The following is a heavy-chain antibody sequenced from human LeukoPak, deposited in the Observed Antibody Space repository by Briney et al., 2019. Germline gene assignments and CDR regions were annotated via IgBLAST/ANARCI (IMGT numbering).Heavy chain of an antibody. Sequence: GGSLGLSCAASGFTFSSYEMNWVRQAPGKGLEWVSHISSSGSTIYYADSVKGRFTISRDNAKNSLYLQMNSLRAEDTAVYYCARGYRAFVVVPAASGWFDPWGQGTLVTVSS. CDR3: ARGYRAFVVVPAASGWFDP. V-gene: IGHV3-48*03. D-gene: IGHD2-2*01. CDR1: GFTFSSYE. CDR2: ISSSGSTI. J-gene: IGHJ5*02.